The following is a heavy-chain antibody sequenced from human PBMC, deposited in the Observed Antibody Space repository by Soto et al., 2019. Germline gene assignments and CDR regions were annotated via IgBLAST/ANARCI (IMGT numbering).Heavy chain of an antibody. J-gene: IGHJ6*03. V-gene: IGHV5-51*01. CDR2: IYPGDSDT. CDR3: ARSPPTSSFVRYYYMDV. Sequence: PGESLKISSKGSGYRFTSYGIGWVRQMPGKGLEWMGIIYPGDSDTRYSPSFQGQVTISADKSISTAYLQWSSLKASDTAMYYCARSPPTSSFVRYYYMDVWGKGTTVTVSS. D-gene: IGHD3-16*02. CDR1: GYRFTSYG.